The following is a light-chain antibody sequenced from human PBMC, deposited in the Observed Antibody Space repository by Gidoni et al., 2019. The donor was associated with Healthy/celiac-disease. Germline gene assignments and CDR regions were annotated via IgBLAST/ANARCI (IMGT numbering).Light chain of an antibody. Sequence: EKVMTQSPATLSVSPGERVPLSCRASQSVSSNLAWYQQKPGQAPRLLIYGASTRATGIPARFSGSGSGTEFTLTISSLQSEDFAVYYCQQYNNWPLTFGQGTKVDIK. J-gene: IGKJ1*01. V-gene: IGKV3-15*01. CDR2: GAS. CDR3: QQYNNWPLT. CDR1: QSVSSN.